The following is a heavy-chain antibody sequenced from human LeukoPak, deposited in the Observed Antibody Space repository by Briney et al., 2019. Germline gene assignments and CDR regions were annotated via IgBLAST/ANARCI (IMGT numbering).Heavy chain of an antibody. CDR1: GGTFSSYA. CDR2: IIPILGIA. V-gene: IGHV1-69*04. J-gene: IGHJ5*02. CDR3: ARASTVLNWFDP. D-gene: IGHD2-8*02. Sequence: SVKVSCKASGGTFSSYAISWVRQAPGQGLEWMGRIIPILGIANYAQKFQGRVTITADKSTSTAYMELSSLRSEDTAVYYCARASTVLNWFDPWGQGTLVTVSS.